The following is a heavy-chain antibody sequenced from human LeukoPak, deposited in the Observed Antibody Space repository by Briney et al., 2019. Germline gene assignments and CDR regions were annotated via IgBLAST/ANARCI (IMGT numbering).Heavy chain of an antibody. Sequence: PGGSLRLSCAAPGFTFSSYGMHWVRQAPGKGLEWVAVISYDGSNKYYADSVKGRFTISRDNSKNTLYLQMNSLRAEDTAVYYCARSELDTVYYWGQGTLVTVSS. V-gene: IGHV3-30*03. CDR3: ARSELDTVYY. CDR2: ISYDGSNK. D-gene: IGHD1-14*01. J-gene: IGHJ4*02. CDR1: GFTFSSYG.